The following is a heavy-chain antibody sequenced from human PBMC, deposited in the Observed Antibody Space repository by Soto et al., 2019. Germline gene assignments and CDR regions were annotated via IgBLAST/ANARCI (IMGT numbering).Heavy chain of an antibody. V-gene: IGHV3-23*01. CDR2: ISGSGGST. Sequence: GGSLRLSCAASGFTFSSYAMSWVRQAPGKGLEWVAAISGSGGSTYYADSVRGRFTISRDNSKNTLYLRMNSLRAEDTAVYYCAKGDIDITMESVEDCYYYYGMDVWGQGTTVTVSS. D-gene: IGHD3-10*01. J-gene: IGHJ6*02. CDR3: AKGDIDITMESVEDCYYYYGMDV. CDR1: GFTFSSYA.